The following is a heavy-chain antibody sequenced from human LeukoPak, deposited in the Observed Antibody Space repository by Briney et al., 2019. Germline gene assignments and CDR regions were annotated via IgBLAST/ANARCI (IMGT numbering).Heavy chain of an antibody. J-gene: IGHJ4*02. CDR1: GFTFTSSA. CDR3: ARVARGCFNY. D-gene: IGHD6-19*01. CDR2: ISAYNGNT. V-gene: IGHV1-18*01. Sequence: GASVKVSCKASGFTFTSSAVQWVRQAPGQGLEWMGWISAYNGNTNYAQKLQGRVTMTTDTSTSTAYMELRSLRSDDTAVYYCARVARGCFNYWGQGTLVTVSS.